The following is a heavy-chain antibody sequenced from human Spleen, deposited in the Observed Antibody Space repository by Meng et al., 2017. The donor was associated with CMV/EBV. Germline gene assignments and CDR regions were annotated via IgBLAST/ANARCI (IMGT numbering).Heavy chain of an antibody. CDR2: VNWNGADI. V-gene: IGHV3-9*01. D-gene: IGHD3/OR15-3a*01. CDR1: GFTFDDYA. J-gene: IGHJ6*02. Sequence: SLKISCAASGFTFDDYAMYWVRQAPGKGLEWVARVNWNGADIHYADSVRGRFTISRDNAENSLFLQMNSLRAEDTAFYYCAKDVRRTGSYYFYFSMDVRGPGTTVTVSS. CDR3: AKDVRRTGSYYFYFSMDV.